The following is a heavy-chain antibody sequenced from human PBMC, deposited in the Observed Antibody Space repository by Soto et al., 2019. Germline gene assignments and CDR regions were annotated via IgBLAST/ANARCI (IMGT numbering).Heavy chain of an antibody. CDR3: ASATRREIHCDY. CDR1: GFSISNHW. D-gene: IGHD1-26*01. J-gene: IGHJ4*02. V-gene: IGHV3-7*03. CDR2: IKEDGTQT. Sequence: EVQLVESGGGLVQPGGSLKLSCTASGFSISNHWMNWVRQAPGKGLEWVAHIKEDGTQTYYVDSVKGRSTISRDNAKNSVHLQMYILRAEDTAVYYCASATRREIHCDYWGQGILVTVSS.